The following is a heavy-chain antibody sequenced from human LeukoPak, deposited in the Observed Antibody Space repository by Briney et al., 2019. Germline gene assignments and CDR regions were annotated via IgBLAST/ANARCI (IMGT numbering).Heavy chain of an antibody. CDR1: GYTFTSNY. Sequence: ASVKVSCKASGYTFTSNYIHWVRQAPGQGLEWMGMIYPRDGSTSYAQKFQGRVTVTRDTSTSTVHMELSGLRSEDTAVYYCAREDTAMDPEGFDYWGQGTLVTVSS. V-gene: IGHV1-46*01. CDR3: AREDTAMDPEGFDY. J-gene: IGHJ4*02. CDR2: IYPRDGST. D-gene: IGHD5-18*01.